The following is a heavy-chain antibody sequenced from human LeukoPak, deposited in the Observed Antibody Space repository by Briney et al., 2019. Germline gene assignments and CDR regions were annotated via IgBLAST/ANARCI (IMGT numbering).Heavy chain of an antibody. Sequence: GGSLRLSCAASGFTFSSYWMSWVRQAPGKGLEWVANIKQDGSEKYYVDSVKGRFTISRDNAQNSLYLQMNSLRAEDTAVYYCARPTNTGGSGSHYRPLDYWGQGTLVTVSS. CDR3: ARPTNTGGSGSHYRPLDY. CDR2: IKQDGSEK. CDR1: GFTFSSYW. J-gene: IGHJ4*02. V-gene: IGHV3-7*01. D-gene: IGHD3-10*01.